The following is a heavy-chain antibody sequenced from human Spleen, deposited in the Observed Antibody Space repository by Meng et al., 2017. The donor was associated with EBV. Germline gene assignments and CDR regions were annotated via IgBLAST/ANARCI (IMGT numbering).Heavy chain of an antibody. J-gene: IGHJ4*02. CDR2: ISNIGRT. CDR3: ARGVGIAVAASFDY. V-gene: IGHV4-30-4*01. CDR1: GGSFSTGGYY. Sequence: VQLQESGAGLVEPSQTLSLTCTVSGGSFSTGGYYWSWIRQPPGKGLEWIGYISNIGRTYYNPSLKSRVTISVDTSKKQFSLKLSSVTAADTAVYYCARGVGIAVAASFDYWGQGTLVTVSS. D-gene: IGHD6-19*01.